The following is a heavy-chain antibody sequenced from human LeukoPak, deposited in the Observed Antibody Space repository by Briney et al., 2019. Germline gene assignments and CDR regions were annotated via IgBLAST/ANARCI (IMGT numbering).Heavy chain of an antibody. V-gene: IGHV3-33*03. J-gene: IGHJ6*02. CDR3: ARMGHDILVPSGMDV. CDR1: GFTFSSYG. D-gene: IGHD1-1*01. CDR2: IWYDGSNK. Sequence: GGSLRLSGAASGFTFSSYGMHWVRQAPGKGLEWVAVIWYDGSNKYYADSVKGRFTISRDNAKNTLYVQMNSLRAEDTAVYYCARMGHDILVPSGMDVWGQGTTVTVSS.